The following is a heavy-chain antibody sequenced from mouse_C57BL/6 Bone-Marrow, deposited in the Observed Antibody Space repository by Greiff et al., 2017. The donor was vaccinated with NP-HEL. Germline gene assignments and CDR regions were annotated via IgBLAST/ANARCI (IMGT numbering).Heavy chain of an antibody. Sequence: EVKLVESGGGLVQSGRSLRLSCATSGFTFSDFYMEWVRQAPGKGLEWIAASRNKANDYTTEYSASVKGRFIVSRDTSQSILYLQMNALRAEDTAIYYSARDADDYDAMDYWGQGTSVTVSS. CDR2: SRNKANDYTT. CDR1: GFTFSDFY. CDR3: ARDADDYDAMDY. J-gene: IGHJ4*01. V-gene: IGHV7-1*01.